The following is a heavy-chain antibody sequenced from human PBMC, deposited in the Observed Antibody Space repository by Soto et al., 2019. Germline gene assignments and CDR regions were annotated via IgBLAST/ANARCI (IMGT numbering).Heavy chain of an antibody. CDR3: AKSMGSIKARNFDR. CDR1: GFTFSSYA. CDR2: ISGSGAST. V-gene: IGHV3-23*01. J-gene: IGHJ4*02. D-gene: IGHD1-20*01. Sequence: EVHLLESGGGLVQPGGSPRLSCAASGFTFSSYAMNWVRQAPGKGLEWVSVISGSGASTDYADSVKGRFAISRDNSKNTLYLQMNSLRAEDTAVYYCAKSMGSIKARNFDRWGQGTPVTVSS.